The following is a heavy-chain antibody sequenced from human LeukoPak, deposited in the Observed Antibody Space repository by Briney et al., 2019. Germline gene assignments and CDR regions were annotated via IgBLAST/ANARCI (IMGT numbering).Heavy chain of an antibody. V-gene: IGHV4-61*02. D-gene: IGHD3-3*01. CDR3: ARGGYDFWSGYGPVDY. J-gene: IGHJ4*02. Sequence: SETLSLTCTVSGGSISSGSYYWSWIRQPAGKGLEWIGRIYTSGSTNYNPSLKSRVTISVDTSKNQFSLKLSSVTAADTAAYYCARGGYDFWSGYGPVDYWGQGTLVTVSS. CDR1: GGSISSGSYY. CDR2: IYTSGST.